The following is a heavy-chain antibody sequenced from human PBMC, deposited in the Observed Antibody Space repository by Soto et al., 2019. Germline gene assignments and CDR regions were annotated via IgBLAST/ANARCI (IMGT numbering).Heavy chain of an antibody. CDR2: ISGSGGST. V-gene: IGHV3-23*01. Sequence: VGSLRLSCAASGFTFSSYAMSWVRQAPGKGLEWVSAISGSGGSTYYADSVKGRFTISRDNSKNTLYLQMNSLRAEDTAVYYCAKRTRGYSGYGYFDYWGQGTLVTVSS. CDR3: AKRTRGYSGYGYFDY. D-gene: IGHD5-12*01. J-gene: IGHJ4*02. CDR1: GFTFSSYA.